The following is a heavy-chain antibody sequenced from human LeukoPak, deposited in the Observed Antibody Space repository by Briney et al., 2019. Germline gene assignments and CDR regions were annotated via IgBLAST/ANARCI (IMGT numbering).Heavy chain of an antibody. Sequence: SSGKVSCKASGGTFSSYTISWVRQAPGQGVEWMGRIIPILGIANYAQKFQGRVTITADKSTSTAYMELSSLRSEDTAVYYCARDQYYDFWSGYIFDYWGQGTLVTVSS. V-gene: IGHV1-69*04. CDR3: ARDQYYDFWSGYIFDY. D-gene: IGHD3-3*01. CDR1: GGTFSSYT. J-gene: IGHJ4*02. CDR2: IIPILGIA.